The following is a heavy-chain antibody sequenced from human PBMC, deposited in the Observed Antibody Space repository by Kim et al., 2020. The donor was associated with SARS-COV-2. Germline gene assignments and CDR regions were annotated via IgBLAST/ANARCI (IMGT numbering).Heavy chain of an antibody. J-gene: IGHJ4*02. V-gene: IGHV3-11*06. D-gene: IGHD3-3*01. Sequence: DSVKGRVTVSRDNAKNSLSLQMDSLRAEDTALYYCARDHVVAGVVGDYWGQGALVTVSS. CDR3: ARDHVVAGVVGDY.